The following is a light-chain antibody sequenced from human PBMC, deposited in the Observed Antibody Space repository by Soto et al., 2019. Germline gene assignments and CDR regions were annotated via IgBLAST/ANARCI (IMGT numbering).Light chain of an antibody. Sequence: EIVMTQSPAALSVSPGERATLSCRASQSVSSNLAWYQQKPGQAPRLLIYAASTRATGVPGRFSGSGSGTEFTLTISSLQSADFAVYYCQQYNQWPLTFGGVTKGDIK. V-gene: IGKV3-15*01. CDR2: AAS. J-gene: IGKJ4*01. CDR3: QQYNQWPLT. CDR1: QSVSSN.